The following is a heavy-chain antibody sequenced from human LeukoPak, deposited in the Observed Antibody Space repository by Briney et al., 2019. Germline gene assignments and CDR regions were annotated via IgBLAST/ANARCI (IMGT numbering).Heavy chain of an antibody. CDR1: GGSVSTGSYY. V-gene: IGHV4-61*01. J-gene: IGHJ4*02. CDR2: MYYTGST. D-gene: IGHD1-26*01. Sequence: SETLSLTCTVAGGSVSTGSYYWGWIRQPRGKGREGIGYMYYTGSTNYNPSLMTRVTISVDTSKNQFSLKLSSVTAADTAVYYCARSQWELLGYWGQGTLVTVSS. CDR3: ARSQWELLGY.